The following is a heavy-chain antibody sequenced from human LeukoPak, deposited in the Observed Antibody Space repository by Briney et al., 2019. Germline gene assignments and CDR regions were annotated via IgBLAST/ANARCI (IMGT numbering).Heavy chain of an antibody. CDR2: INPNSGGT. J-gene: IGHJ5*02. CDR3: ARVHPDCSGGSCYYRFDH. CDR1: GYTFTGYY. V-gene: IGHV1-2*02. D-gene: IGHD2-15*01. Sequence: ASVKVSCKASGYTFTGYYMHWVRQAPGQGLEWMGWINPNSGGTNYAQKFQGRVTMTRDTSISTAYMELSRLRSDDTAVYYCARVHPDCSGGSCYYRFDHWGQGTLVTVSS.